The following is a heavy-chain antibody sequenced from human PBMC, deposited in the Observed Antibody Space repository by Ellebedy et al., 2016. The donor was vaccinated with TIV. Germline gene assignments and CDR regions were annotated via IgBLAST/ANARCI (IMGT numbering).Heavy chain of an antibody. CDR1: GGSFSGYY. V-gene: IGHV4-34*01. J-gene: IGHJ4*02. CDR3: ARGGGATTRSSYFDY. Sequence: SETLSLXXAVYGGSFSGYYWSWIRQPPGKGLEWIGEINHSGSTNYNPSLKSRVTISVDTSKNQFSLKLSSVTAADTAVYYCARGGGATTRSSYFDYWGQGTLVTVSS. CDR2: INHSGST. D-gene: IGHD5-12*01.